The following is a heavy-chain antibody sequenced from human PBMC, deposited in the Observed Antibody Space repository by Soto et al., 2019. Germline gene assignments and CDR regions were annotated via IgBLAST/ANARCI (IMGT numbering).Heavy chain of an antibody. J-gene: IGHJ4*02. CDR3: ARIPCHDSSGYYYYFDY. D-gene: IGHD3-22*01. CDR1: GFSLSNARMG. V-gene: IGHV2-26*01. Sequence: QVTLKESGPVLVKPTETLTLTCTVSGFSLSNARMGVSWIRQPPGKALEWLAHIFSNDEKSYSTSLKSRLTISKATSKSQVVLTMTTMDPVDTATYYCARIPCHDSSGYYYYFDYWGQGTLVTVSS. CDR2: IFSNDEK.